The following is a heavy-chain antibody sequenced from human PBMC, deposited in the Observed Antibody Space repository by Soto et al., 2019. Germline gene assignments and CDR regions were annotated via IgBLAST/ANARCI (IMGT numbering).Heavy chain of an antibody. CDR1: GITFSDYG. D-gene: IGHD6-19*01. V-gene: IGHV3-30*18. J-gene: IGHJ4*02. Sequence: SLRLSCAASGITFSDYGMHWVRQAPGKGLEWVAVISYDGSNKYYGDSVKGRFTISRDDSKNTLYLQMNSLRSEDTALYYCAKDSPVADYWGQGTLVTVSS. CDR3: AKDSPVADY. CDR2: ISYDGSNK.